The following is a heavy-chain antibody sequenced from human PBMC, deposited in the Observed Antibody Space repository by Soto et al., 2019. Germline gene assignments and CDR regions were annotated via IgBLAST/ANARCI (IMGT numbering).Heavy chain of an antibody. V-gene: IGHV4-30-4*01. CDR1: GGSISSGDYY. Sequence: SETLCVTCTVSGGSISSGDYYWSWIRQPPGKGLEWIGYIYYSGSTYYNPSLKSRVTISVDTSKNQFSLKLSSVTAADTAVYYCARGDIVVVPASKREGYYYYYGMDVWGQRNTV. CDR2: IYYSGST. J-gene: IGHJ6*02. CDR3: ARGDIVVVPASKREGYYYYYGMDV. D-gene: IGHD2-2*01.